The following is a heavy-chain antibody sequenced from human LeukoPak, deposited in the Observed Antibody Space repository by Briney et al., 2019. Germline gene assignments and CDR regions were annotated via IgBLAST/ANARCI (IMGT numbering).Heavy chain of an antibody. CDR3: AKGRGWLLDDAFDI. J-gene: IGHJ3*02. CDR2: ISGSVGST. D-gene: IGHD5-24*01. Sequence: PGGSLRLSCAASGFTFSSAAMSWVRQAPGKGLEWVSAISGSVGSTYYADSVKGRFTISRDNSKKTLYLQMNSLRAEDTAVYYCAKGRGWLLDDAFDIWGQGTMVTVSS. CDR1: GFTFSSAA. V-gene: IGHV3-23*01.